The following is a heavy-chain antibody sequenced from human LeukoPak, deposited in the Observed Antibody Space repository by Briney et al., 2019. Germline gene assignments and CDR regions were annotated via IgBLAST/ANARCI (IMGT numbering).Heavy chain of an antibody. V-gene: IGHV3-7*03. CDR3: ARRAGAYSHPYDY. Sequence: SGGSLRLSCVASGFTFSNYWMSWVRQPPGKGLEWVANIKQDGSEKYYVDSVKGRFTISRDNAKNSLYLQMNSLRAEDTAVYYCARRAGAYSHPYDYWGQGTLVTVSS. CDR2: IKQDGSEK. CDR1: GFTFSNYW. D-gene: IGHD4/OR15-4a*01. J-gene: IGHJ4*02.